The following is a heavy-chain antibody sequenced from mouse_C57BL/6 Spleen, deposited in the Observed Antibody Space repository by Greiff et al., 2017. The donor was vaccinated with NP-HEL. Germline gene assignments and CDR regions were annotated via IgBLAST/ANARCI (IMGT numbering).Heavy chain of an antibody. CDR3: VRGLRGFDY. Sequence: EVQLVESGGGLVQPKGSLKLSCAASGFSFNTYAMNWVRQAPGKGLEWVARIRSKSNNYATYYADSVKDRFTISRDDSESMLYLQMNNLKTDDTAMHYCVRGLRGFDYLGQGTTLTVSS. CDR1: GFSFNTYA. V-gene: IGHV10-1*01. CDR2: IRSKSNNYAT. D-gene: IGHD2-2*01. J-gene: IGHJ2*01.